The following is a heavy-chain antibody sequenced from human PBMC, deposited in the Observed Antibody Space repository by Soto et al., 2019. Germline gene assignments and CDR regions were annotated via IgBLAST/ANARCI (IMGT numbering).Heavy chain of an antibody. V-gene: IGHV3-74*01. J-gene: IGHJ6*02. CDR1: GFTFSSYW. D-gene: IGHD1-26*01. Sequence: EVQLVESGGGLVQPGGSLRLSCAASGFTFSSYWMHWVRQAPGKGLVWVSRINSDGSSTSYADSVKGRFTISRDNAKKTLYLQMNSLRAEDTAVYYCARGSSGSYYQFLYGMDVWGQGTTVTVSS. CDR3: ARGSSGSYYQFLYGMDV. CDR2: INSDGSST.